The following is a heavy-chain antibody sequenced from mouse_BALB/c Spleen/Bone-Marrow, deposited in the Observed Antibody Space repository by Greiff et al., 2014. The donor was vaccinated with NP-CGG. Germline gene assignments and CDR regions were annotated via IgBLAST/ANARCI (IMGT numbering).Heavy chain of an antibody. J-gene: IGHJ3*01. CDR3: TRSTATFAY. V-gene: IGHV1S22*01. Sequence: KQSGSELVRPGASVKLSCKASGYTFTSYWMHWVKQRPGQGLEWIGNIYPGSGSTNYDEKFKSKATLTVDTSSSTAYMQLSSLTSEDSAVYYCTRSTATFAYWGQGTLVTVSA. CDR2: IYPGSGST. D-gene: IGHD1-2*01. CDR1: GYTFTSYW.